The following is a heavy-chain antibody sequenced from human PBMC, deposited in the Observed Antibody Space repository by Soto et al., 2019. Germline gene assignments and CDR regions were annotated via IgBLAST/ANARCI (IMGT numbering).Heavy chain of an antibody. CDR3: KAQRGYCSSTSCYQFDY. CDR1: GFTFSGSA. J-gene: IGHJ4*02. Sequence: EVQLVESGGGLVQPGGSLKLSCAASGFTFSGSAMHWVRQASGKGLEWVGRIRSKANSYATAYAASVKGRFTISRDDSKNTAYLQMNSLKTEDAAVCYCKAQRGYCSSTSCYQFDYWGQGTLVTVSS. D-gene: IGHD2-2*01. CDR2: IRSKANSYAT. V-gene: IGHV3-73*01.